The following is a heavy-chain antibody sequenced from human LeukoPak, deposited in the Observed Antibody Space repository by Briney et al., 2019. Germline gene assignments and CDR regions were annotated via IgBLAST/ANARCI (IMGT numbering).Heavy chain of an antibody. V-gene: IGHV3-7*01. Sequence: GGSLRLSCAASGFVFSASYMSWVRKAPGKGLEWVATIKPDGSEKYHVDSVSGRFTISRDNTNDSLFLLVNSLRVDDTAVYYCVRGGTYWTVSWGQGTLVNVS. J-gene: IGHJ5*01. CDR1: GFVFSASY. CDR3: VRGGTYWTVS. CDR2: IKPDGSEK.